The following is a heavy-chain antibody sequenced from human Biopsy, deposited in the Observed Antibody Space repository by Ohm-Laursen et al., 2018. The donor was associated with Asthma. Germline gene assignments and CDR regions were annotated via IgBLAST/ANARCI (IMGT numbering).Heavy chain of an antibody. CDR1: GFAVSRDY. Sequence: SLRLSCAASGFAVSRDYMFWVRQAPGKGLEWVSVIYSGGTSHTADSVRGRFTISRDFSKNTLHLRMHSLRAEDTAVYYCARGDSSNWSHYYFDYWGQGTLVTVSS. J-gene: IGHJ4*02. CDR3: ARGDSSNWSHYYFDY. D-gene: IGHD3-22*01. CDR2: IYSGGTS. V-gene: IGHV3-53*01.